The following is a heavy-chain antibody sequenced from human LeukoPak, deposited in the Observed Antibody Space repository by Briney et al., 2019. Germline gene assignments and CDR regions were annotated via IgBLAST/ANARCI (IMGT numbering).Heavy chain of an antibody. J-gene: IGHJ5*02. D-gene: IGHD6-19*01. Sequence: SDTLSLTCAVTVDSNNSNHRRGWIRQPPGKGLEWIGFNNNSGRSDEKPTLHRRLILSVDMSKKEFPLGLTSVTALSTDIYFCVRSDTGGWYYPSWGQGSLVTVSS. CDR3: VRSDTGGWYYPS. CDR2: NNNSGRS. V-gene: IGHV4-28*06. CDR1: VDSNNSNHR.